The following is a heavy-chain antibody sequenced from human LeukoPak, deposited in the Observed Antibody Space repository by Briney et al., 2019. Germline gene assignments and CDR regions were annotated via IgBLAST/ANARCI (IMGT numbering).Heavy chain of an antibody. CDR3: ARHSGS. CDR1: GFTFSSYG. D-gene: IGHD1-26*01. J-gene: IGHJ4*02. V-gene: IGHV3-30*03. Sequence: GGSLRLSCAASGFTFSSYGMHWARQAPGKGLEWVAVISYDGSNKYYADSVKGRFTISRDNSKNTLYLQMNSLGAEDTAVYYCARHSGSWGQGTLVTVSS. CDR2: ISYDGSNK.